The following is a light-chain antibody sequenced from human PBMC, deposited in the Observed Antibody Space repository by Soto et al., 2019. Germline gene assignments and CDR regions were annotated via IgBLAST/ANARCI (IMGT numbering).Light chain of an antibody. CDR2: EVS. J-gene: IGLJ1*01. CDR1: SSDVGGYNY. V-gene: IGLV2-14*01. Sequence: QSALTQPASVSGSPGQSITISCTGTSSDVGGYNYVSWYQQHPGKAPKLMIDEVSNRPSGVSNRFSGSKSGNTASLTISGLQAEDEAHYYCSSYTRSSTLVFGTGTKLTVL. CDR3: SSYTRSSTLV.